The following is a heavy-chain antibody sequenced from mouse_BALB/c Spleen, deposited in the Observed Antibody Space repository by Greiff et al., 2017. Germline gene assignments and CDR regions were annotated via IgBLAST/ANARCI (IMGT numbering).Heavy chain of an antibody. V-gene: IGHV5-12-2*01. J-gene: IGHJ4*01. CDR2: ISNGGGST. Sequence: DVMLVESGGGLVQPGGSLKLSCAASGFTFSSYTMSWVRQTPEKRLEWVAYISNGGGSTYYPDTVKGRFTISRDNAKNTLYLQMSSLKSEDTAMYYCARQGVYGKRAMDYWGQGTSVTVSS. CDR1: GFTFSSYT. D-gene: IGHD2-1*01. CDR3: ARQGVYGKRAMDY.